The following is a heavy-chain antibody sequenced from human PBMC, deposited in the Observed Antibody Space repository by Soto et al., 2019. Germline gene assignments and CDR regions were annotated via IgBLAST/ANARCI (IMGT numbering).Heavy chain of an antibody. Sequence: QVQLVESGGGVVQPGRSLRLSCAASGFTFSSYGMHWVRQAPGKGLEWVAVISYDGSNKYYADSVKGRFTISRDNSKNTLYLQMNSLRAEDTAVYYCAKNGVLWFGEDTGYFDYWGQGTLVTVSS. D-gene: IGHD3-10*01. CDR1: GFTFSSYG. CDR2: ISYDGSNK. J-gene: IGHJ4*02. V-gene: IGHV3-30*18. CDR3: AKNGVLWFGEDTGYFDY.